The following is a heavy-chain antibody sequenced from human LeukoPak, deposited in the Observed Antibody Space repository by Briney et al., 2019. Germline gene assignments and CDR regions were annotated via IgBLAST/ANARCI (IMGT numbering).Heavy chain of an antibody. CDR3: ATQYYDILTGYSDNWFDP. V-gene: IGHV1-24*01. D-gene: IGHD3-9*01. J-gene: IGHJ5*02. Sequence: ASVNVSCKVSGYTLTELSMHWMRQAPGKGLEWMGGFDPEDGETIYAQKFQGRVTMTEDTSTDTAYMELSSLRSEDTAVYYCATQYYDILTGYSDNWFDPWGQGTLVTVSS. CDR2: FDPEDGET. CDR1: GYTLTELS.